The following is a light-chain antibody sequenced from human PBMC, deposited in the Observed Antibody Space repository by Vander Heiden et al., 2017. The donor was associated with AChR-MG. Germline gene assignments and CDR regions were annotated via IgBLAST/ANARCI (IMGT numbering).Light chain of an antibody. CDR2: SAS. CDR3: QQSDSTPT. J-gene: IGKJ1*01. V-gene: IGKV1-39*01. Sequence: DIQMTHPPSSLSAPVGDSVTITSRASQSISTFLHWYQRKPGKAHKLRIYSASNLESGVPSRFTGSGSGTDFIITITSLQPEVFATYYFQQSDSTPTFGQGTKVEIK. CDR1: QSISTF.